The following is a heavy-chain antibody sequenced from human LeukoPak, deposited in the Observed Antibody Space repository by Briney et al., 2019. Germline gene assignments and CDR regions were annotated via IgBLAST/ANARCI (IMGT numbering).Heavy chain of an antibody. CDR1: GGSISSSNW. CDR3: ARIPNYYYYYYMDV. Sequence: PSETLSLTCTVSGGSISSSNWWSWVRQPPGKGLEWIGSIYYSGSTYYNPSLKSRVTISVDTSKNQFSLKLSSVTAADTAVYYCARIPNYYYYYYMDVWGKGTTVTVSS. V-gene: IGHV4-4*02. CDR2: IYYSGST. J-gene: IGHJ6*03.